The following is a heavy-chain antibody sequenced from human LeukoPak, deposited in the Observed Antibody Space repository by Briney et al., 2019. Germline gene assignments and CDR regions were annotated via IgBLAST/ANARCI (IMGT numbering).Heavy chain of an antibody. Sequence: GGSLRLSCAASGFTFSSYSMNWVRQAPGKGLEWVSSISSSSSYIYYADSVKGRFTISRDNAKNSLYLQMNSLRAEDTAVYYCARGGHIVVVPAATDFDYWGQGTLVTVSS. D-gene: IGHD2-2*01. J-gene: IGHJ4*02. CDR1: GFTFSSYS. V-gene: IGHV3-21*01. CDR3: ARGGHIVVVPAATDFDY. CDR2: ISSSSSYI.